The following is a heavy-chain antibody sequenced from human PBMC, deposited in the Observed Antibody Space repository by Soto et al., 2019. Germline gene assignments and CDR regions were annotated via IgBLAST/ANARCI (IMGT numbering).Heavy chain of an antibody. CDR3: ARAILAAHLNNWFDP. Sequence: SETLSLTCTVSGGSISSGGYYWSWIRQHPGKGLEWIGYIYYSGSTYYNPSLKSRVTISVDTSKNQFSLKLSSVTAADTAVYYCARAILAAHLNNWFDPWGQGTLVTVSS. CDR2: IYYSGST. J-gene: IGHJ5*02. CDR1: GGSISSGGYY. D-gene: IGHD6-13*01. V-gene: IGHV4-31*03.